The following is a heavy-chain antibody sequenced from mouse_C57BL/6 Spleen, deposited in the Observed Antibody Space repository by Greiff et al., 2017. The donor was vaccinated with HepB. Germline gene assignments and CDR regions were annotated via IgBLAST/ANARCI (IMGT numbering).Heavy chain of an antibody. Sequence: QVQLQQSGAELVRPGASVTLSCKASGYTFTDYEMHWVKQTPVHGLEWIGAIDPETGGTAYNQKFKGKAILTADKSSSTAYMELRSLTSEDSAVYYCTRSFTTVVAKDWYFDVWGTGTTVTVSS. CDR1: GYTFTDYE. J-gene: IGHJ1*03. CDR2: IDPETGGT. CDR3: TRSFTTVVAKDWYFDV. D-gene: IGHD1-1*01. V-gene: IGHV1-15*01.